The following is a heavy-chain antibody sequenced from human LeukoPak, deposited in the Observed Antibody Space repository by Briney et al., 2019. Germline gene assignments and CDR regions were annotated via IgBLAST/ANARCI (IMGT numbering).Heavy chain of an antibody. V-gene: IGHV3-30*02. CDR1: GFTFSSYG. D-gene: IGHD3-10*01. Sequence: GGSLRLSCAASGFTFSSYGMHWVRQAPGKGLEWVAFIRYDGSNKYYADSVKGRFTISRDNSKNTLYLQMNSLRAEDTAVYYCARASWDYYGSGSPTYYWGQGTLVTVSS. J-gene: IGHJ4*02. CDR2: IRYDGSNK. CDR3: ARASWDYYGSGSPTYY.